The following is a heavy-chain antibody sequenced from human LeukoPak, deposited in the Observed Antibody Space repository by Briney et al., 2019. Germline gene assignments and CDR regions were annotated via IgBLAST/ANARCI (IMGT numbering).Heavy chain of an antibody. CDR3: ARHDGPKNYYDSSGYYYEGGAFDI. CDR1: GCTISSYY. Sequence: SETLSFTCTGSGCTISSYYWSWIRQPPGKGLEWIGYIYYSGSTNYNPSLKSRVTISVDTSKNQFSLKLSSVTAADTAVYYCARHDGPKNYYDSSGYYYEGGAFDIWGQGTMVTVSS. J-gene: IGHJ3*02. V-gene: IGHV4-59*08. CDR2: IYYSGST. D-gene: IGHD3-22*01.